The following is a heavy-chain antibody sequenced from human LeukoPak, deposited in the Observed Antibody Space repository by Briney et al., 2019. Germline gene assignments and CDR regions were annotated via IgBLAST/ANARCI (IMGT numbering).Heavy chain of an antibody. D-gene: IGHD6-13*01. V-gene: IGHV3-21*01. J-gene: IGHJ4*02. Sequence: PGGSLRLSCAASGFTFSSYSMSWVRQAPGKGLEWVSSISSSSSYIYYADSVKGRFTISRDNAKNSLYLQMNSLRAEDTAVYYCARDCGYSSSWYPYFDYWGQGTLVTVSS. CDR3: ARDCGYSSSWYPYFDY. CDR2: ISSSSSYI. CDR1: GFTFSSYS.